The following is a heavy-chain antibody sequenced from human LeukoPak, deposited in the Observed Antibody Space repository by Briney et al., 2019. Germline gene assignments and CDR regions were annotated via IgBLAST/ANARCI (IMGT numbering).Heavy chain of an antibody. CDR3: ATDGDGFDT. V-gene: IGHV3-11*01. CDR1: GFTFNDYY. J-gene: IGHJ5*02. CDR2: INIGGTNT. Sequence: GGSLRLSCAASGFTFNDYYMSWIRQAPGKGLEWLSYINIGGTNTHYADSVKGRFTISGDNAKKSLYSEMNNLRAEDTAVYYCATDGDGFDTWGQGVLVTVSS.